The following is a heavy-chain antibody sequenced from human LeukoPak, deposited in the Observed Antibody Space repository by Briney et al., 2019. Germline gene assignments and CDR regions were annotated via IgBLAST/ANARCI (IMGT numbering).Heavy chain of an antibody. J-gene: IGHJ3*02. CDR1: GFTFSTYN. CDR2: MTGRKSYI. Sequence: GGSLRLSCAASGFTFSTYNMNWVRQAPGKGLEWVSSMTGRKSYIFYADSVKGRFTISRDNAENSVYLQMNNLGAEDTAIYYCARDDGGNLNDAFDIWGPGTMVTVS. D-gene: IGHD4-23*01. CDR3: ARDDGGNLNDAFDI. V-gene: IGHV3-21*01.